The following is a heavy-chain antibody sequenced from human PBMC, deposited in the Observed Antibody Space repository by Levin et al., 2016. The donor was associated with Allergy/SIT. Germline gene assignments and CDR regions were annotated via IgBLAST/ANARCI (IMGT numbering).Heavy chain of an antibody. CDR1: GFTFSSYG. D-gene: IGHD3-3*02. Sequence: GESLKISCAASGFTFSSYGMHWVRQAPGKGLEWVAVISYDGSNKYYADSVKGRFTISRDNSKNTLYLQMNSLRAEDTAVYYCAKEAIIRYFDYWGQGTLVTVSS. CDR3: AKEAIIRYFDY. J-gene: IGHJ4*02. CDR2: ISYDGSNK. V-gene: IGHV3-30*18.